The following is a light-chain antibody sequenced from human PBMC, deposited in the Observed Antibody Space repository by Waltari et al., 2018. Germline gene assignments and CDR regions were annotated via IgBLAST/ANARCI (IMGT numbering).Light chain of an antibody. CDR1: SSDVVDYNY. CDR2: AVS. J-gene: IGLJ3*02. Sequence: QPASMSGSPGQSITISCTGPSSDVVDYNYVSWYQQHPGKAPKLMIYAVSNRPSGVSNRFSGSKSGNTASLTISGLQAEDEADYYCSSYTTTTTVFGGGTKLTVL. CDR3: SSYTTTTTV. V-gene: IGLV2-14*01.